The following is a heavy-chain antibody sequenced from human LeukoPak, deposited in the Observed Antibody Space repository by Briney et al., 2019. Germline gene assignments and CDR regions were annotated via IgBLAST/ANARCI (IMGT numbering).Heavy chain of an antibody. V-gene: IGHV4-59*01. D-gene: IGHD4-17*01. J-gene: IGHJ5*02. CDR3: AREERVRFNWFDP. Sequence: SETLSLTCTVSGGSISSYYWSWIRQPPGKGLEWIGYIYYSGSTNYNPSLKSRVTISVDTSKNQFSLKLSSVTAADTAVYYCAREERVRFNWFDPWGQGTLVTVSS. CDR1: GGSISSYY. CDR2: IYYSGST.